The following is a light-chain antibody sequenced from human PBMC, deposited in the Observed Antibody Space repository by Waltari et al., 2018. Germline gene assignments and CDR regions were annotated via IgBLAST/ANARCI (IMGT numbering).Light chain of an antibody. Sequence: QSALTQPASVSGSPGQSITISCTGSSSDIGDYVYFSWYQQHPGQAPKLIIYDVTHRPSGIFTRFSDSKSGSAASLTISGLQAEDEADYYCSSYTNRILVFGGGTKLTVL. V-gene: IGLV2-14*03. CDR2: DVT. J-gene: IGLJ2*01. CDR1: SSDIGDYVY. CDR3: SSYTNRILV.